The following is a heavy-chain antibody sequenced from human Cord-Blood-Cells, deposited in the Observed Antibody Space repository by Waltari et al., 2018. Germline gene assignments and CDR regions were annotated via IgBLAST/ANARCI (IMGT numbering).Heavy chain of an antibody. CDR1: GFTFSSYA. CDR2: ISYDGSNK. D-gene: IGHD3-3*01. J-gene: IGHJ4*02. CDR3: ARDLGDFWSGYYDY. V-gene: IGHV3-30-3*01. Sequence: QLQLVESGGGLVQPGRSLRLSGAASGFTFSSYAMHWVRQAPGKGLEWVAVISYDGSNKYYADSVKGRFTISRDNSKNTLYLQMNSLRAEDTAVYYCARDLGDFWSGYYDYWGQGTLVTVSS.